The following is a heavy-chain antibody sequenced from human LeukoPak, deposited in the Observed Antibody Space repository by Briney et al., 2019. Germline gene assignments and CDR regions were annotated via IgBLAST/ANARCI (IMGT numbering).Heavy chain of an antibody. V-gene: IGHV4-30-4*01. CDR3: ARAPWGDYVDY. CDR1: GGAISSGDYY. D-gene: IGHD3-16*01. Sequence: SQTLSLTCTVSGGAISSGDYYWSWIRQPPGKGLEWIGYIYYSGSTYYNPSLKSRVTISVDTSKNQFSLKLSSVTAADTAVYYCARAPWGDYVDYWGQGTLVTVSS. CDR2: IYYSGST. J-gene: IGHJ4*02.